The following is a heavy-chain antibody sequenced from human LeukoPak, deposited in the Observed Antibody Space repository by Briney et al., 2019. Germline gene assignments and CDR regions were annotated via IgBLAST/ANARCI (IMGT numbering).Heavy chain of an antibody. Sequence: SVKVSCKASGGTISGYAISWVRQAPGQGLEWMGGIIPIFGTTNYAQKFQGRVTIIADESTSTAYMELSSLRSEDTAVYYCARSITIFGVDENWFDPWGQGTLVTVSS. J-gene: IGHJ5*02. D-gene: IGHD3-3*01. V-gene: IGHV1-69*13. CDR3: ARSITIFGVDENWFDP. CDR2: IIPIFGTT. CDR1: GGTISGYA.